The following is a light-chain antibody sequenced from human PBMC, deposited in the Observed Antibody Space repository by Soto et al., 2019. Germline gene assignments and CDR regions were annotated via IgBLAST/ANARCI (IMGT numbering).Light chain of an antibody. J-gene: IGKJ5*01. CDR2: DAS. CDR3: QQYENLPT. CDR1: QNINNY. Sequence: DIQMTQSPSSLSSCGGDMFTITVQASQNINNYLNWYQQKPGRAPKLLIYDASNLEAGVPSRFRGSGSGTDFTFTISRLQPEDIATYYCQQYENLPTFGQGTRLEI. V-gene: IGKV1-33*01.